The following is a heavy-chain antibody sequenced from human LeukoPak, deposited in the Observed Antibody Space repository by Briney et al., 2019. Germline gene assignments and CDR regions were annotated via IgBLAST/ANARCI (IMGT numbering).Heavy chain of an antibody. CDR1: GGSFSGYH. Sequence: SGTLSLTCGVYGGSFSGYHWSWICQPPGKGLEWIAEINDRGSTNYNPSLKSRVTISIDTSKNQFSLKLSSVTAADTAVYYCARTYCSSTTCFVVAFDIWGRGTMVTVSS. CDR3: ARTYCSSTTCFVVAFDI. V-gene: IGHV4-34*01. D-gene: IGHD2-2*01. CDR2: INDRGST. J-gene: IGHJ3*02.